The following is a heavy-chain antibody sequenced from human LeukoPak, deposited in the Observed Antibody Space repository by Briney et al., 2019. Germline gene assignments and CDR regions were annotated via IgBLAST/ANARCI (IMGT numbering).Heavy chain of an antibody. D-gene: IGHD2-2*01. CDR1: GFTFSSYA. Sequence: GGSLRLSCAASGFTFSSYAIEWVRQAPGKGLEWVSAISGSGGSTYYADSVKGRFTISRDNSKNTLYLQMNSLRAEDTAVYYCAKSRRGYCSSTSCYEKDYWGQGTLVTVSS. V-gene: IGHV3-23*01. CDR2: ISGSGGST. CDR3: AKSRRGYCSSTSCYEKDY. J-gene: IGHJ4*02.